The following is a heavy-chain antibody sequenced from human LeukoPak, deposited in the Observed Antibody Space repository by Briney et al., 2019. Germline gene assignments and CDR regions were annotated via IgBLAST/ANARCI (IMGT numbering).Heavy chain of an antibody. CDR1: GCSISSGSYY. J-gene: IGHJ4*02. V-gene: IGHV4-61*02. CDR3: ARMSEYGGNSN. D-gene: IGHD4-23*01. CDR2: IYTSGST. Sequence: PSETLSLTCTVSGCSISSGSYYWSWIRQPAGKGLEWIGRIYTSGSTNYNPSLKSRVTISVDTSKNQFSLKLSSVTAADTAVYYCARMSEYGGNSNWRRGTLVTVSS.